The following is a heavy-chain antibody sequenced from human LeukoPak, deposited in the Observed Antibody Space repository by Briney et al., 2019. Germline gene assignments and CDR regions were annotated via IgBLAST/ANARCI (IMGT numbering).Heavy chain of an antibody. Sequence: SETLSLTCTVSGYSISSGYYWGWIRPPPGKGLEWIGSIDHSGSTHYNPSLKSRVTISLDTSKNLFSLKLTSVTAADTALYYCARDATMLGNYFNYWGQGTLVTVSS. V-gene: IGHV4-38-2*02. CDR2: IDHSGST. CDR1: GYSISSGYY. D-gene: IGHD5-12*01. CDR3: ARDATMLGNYFNY. J-gene: IGHJ4*02.